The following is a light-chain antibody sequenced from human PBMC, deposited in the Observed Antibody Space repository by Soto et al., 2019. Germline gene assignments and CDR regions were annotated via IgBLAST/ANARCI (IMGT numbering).Light chain of an antibody. CDR3: QPYNSYPWT. V-gene: IGKV1-5*01. Sequence: DIQLTQSPSTMSASIGDPFAITCVASLSISGWLAWYQQAPGKASKLLIFNAFTLQRGVPSRFRGGGSGTEFTLTISSLHPDDSAIYYCQPYNSYPWTFGLGTKVDIK. CDR1: LSISGW. CDR2: NAF. J-gene: IGKJ1*01.